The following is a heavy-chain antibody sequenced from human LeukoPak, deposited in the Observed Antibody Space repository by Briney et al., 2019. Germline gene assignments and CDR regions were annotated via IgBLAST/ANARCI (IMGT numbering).Heavy chain of an antibody. D-gene: IGHD3-10*01. Sequence: SETLSLTCTVSGGSISSYYWSWIRQPAGKGLEWIGRIYTSGSTNYNPSLKSRVTISLDTSKNQFSLTLRSVTAADTAVYYCARVVIDGYSDYWGQGILITVSS. CDR3: ARVVIDGYSDY. J-gene: IGHJ4*02. V-gene: IGHV4-4*07. CDR2: IYTSGST. CDR1: GGSISSYY.